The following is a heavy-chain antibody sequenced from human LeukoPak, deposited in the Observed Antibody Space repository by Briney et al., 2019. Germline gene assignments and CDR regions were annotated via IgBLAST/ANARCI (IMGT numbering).Heavy chain of an antibody. CDR1: GFTFSSYG. CDR3: AKDRRYDSSGYYYPEYFQH. D-gene: IGHD3-22*01. V-gene: IGHV3-30*18. Sequence: GGSLRLSCAASGFTFSSYGMHWVRQAPGKGLEWVAVISYDGSNKYYADSVKGRFTISRDNSKNTLYLQMNSLRADDTAVYYCAKDRRYDSSGYYYPEYFQHWGQGTLVTVSS. CDR2: ISYDGSNK. J-gene: IGHJ1*01.